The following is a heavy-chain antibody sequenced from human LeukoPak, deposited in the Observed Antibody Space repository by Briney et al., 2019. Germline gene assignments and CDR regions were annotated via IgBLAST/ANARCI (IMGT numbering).Heavy chain of an antibody. CDR1: GGSISSGDYY. CDR3: ARAPGYCTNGVCSPYYYYIDV. CDR2: IYYSGST. J-gene: IGHJ6*03. Sequence: SETLSLTCTVSGGSISSGDYYWSWIRQPPGKGLEWIAYIYYSGSTYYNPSAKSRVTISEERAKNPLSLKLSSVTAADTAVYYWARAPGYCTNGVCSPYYYYIDVWGKGTTVTVSS. V-gene: IGHV4-30-4*08. D-gene: IGHD2-8*01.